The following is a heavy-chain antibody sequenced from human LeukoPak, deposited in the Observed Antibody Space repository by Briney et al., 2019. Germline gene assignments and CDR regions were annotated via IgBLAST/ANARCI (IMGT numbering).Heavy chain of an antibody. D-gene: IGHD6-19*01. V-gene: IGHV1-2*02. J-gene: IGHJ5*02. CDR2: INPNFGGT. CDR1: GHTFIGYN. Sequence: ASVKVSCKASGHTFIGYNMHWVRQAPGQGLEWMGWINPNFGGTDYAQRFQGRVTMTRDTSISTVYMELSRLRSEDTAVYYCAREQQWLVHWFDPWGQGTLVTVSS. CDR3: AREQQWLVHWFDP.